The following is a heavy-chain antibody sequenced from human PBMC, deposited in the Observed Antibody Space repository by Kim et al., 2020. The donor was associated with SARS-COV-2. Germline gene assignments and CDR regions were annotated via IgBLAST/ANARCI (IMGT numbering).Heavy chain of an antibody. Sequence: SGKGRFTISRDNSKNTLYLQMKSLRAEDTAVYYCAKDRYYDSSGYGPFDYWGQGTLVTASS. J-gene: IGHJ4*02. CDR3: AKDRYYDSSGYGPFDY. V-gene: IGHV3-33*06. D-gene: IGHD3-22*01.